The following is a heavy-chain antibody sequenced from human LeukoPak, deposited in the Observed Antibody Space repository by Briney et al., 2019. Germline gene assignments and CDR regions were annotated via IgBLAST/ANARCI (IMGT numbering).Heavy chain of an antibody. CDR2: MNPNSGNT. CDR1: GYTFTGYY. V-gene: IGHV1-8*02. CDR3: ARGRIAALGWFDP. Sequence: ASVKVSCKASGYTFTGYYMHWVRQATGQGLEWMGWMNPNSGNTGYAQKFQGRVTMTRNTSISTAYMELSSLRSEDTAVYYCARGRIAALGWFDPWGQGTLVTVSS. D-gene: IGHD2-21*01. J-gene: IGHJ5*02.